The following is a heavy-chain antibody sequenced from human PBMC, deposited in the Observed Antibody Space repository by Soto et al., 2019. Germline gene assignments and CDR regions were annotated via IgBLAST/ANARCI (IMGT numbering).Heavy chain of an antibody. J-gene: IGHJ4*02. CDR2: IYRDGRT. Sequence: EMQLVESGGGLVQPGGSLRLSCAVSGFTVINTYLSWVRQAPGKGLEWVSVIYRDGRTYYADSVKGRFTISRDHSKNRLSRQMTSLRAEESAAYHCTGDPVDSPFSDYWGQGTLVTVSS. V-gene: IGHV3-66*01. D-gene: IGHD2-15*01. CDR1: GFTVINTY. CDR3: TGDPVDSPFSDY.